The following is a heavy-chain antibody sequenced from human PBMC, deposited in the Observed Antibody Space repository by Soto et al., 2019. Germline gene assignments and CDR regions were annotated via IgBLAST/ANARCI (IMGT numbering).Heavy chain of an antibody. J-gene: IGHJ4*02. CDR3: VRGAAC. Sequence: QVQLVQSGAEVKKPGASVKVSCRASGDTFISHDINWVRQATGQGLEWMGWMNPNSGNTGYGQKFQGRLTLTRDTSIRTAYMELSSLRSDDTAIYYCVRGAACWGPGTLVTVSS. V-gene: IGHV1-8*01. CDR2: MNPNSGNT. CDR1: GDTFISHD.